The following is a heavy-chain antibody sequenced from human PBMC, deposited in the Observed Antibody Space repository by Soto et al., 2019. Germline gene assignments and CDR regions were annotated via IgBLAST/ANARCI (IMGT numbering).Heavy chain of an antibody. V-gene: IGHV3-30-3*01. CDR2: ISYDGSNK. D-gene: IGHD2-2*01. Sequence: GGSLRLSCAASGFTFSSYAMHWVRQAPGKGLEWVAVISYDGSNKYYADSVKGRFTISRDNSKNTLYLQMNSLRAEDTAVYYCASDRCSSPSCYSNWLDPCGQGPLVTVYS. CDR3: ASDRCSSPSCYSNWLDP. CDR1: GFTFSSYA. J-gene: IGHJ5*02.